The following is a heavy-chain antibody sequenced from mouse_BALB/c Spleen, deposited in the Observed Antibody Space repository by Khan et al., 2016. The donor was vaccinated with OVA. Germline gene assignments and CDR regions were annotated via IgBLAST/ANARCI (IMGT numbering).Heavy chain of an antibody. J-gene: IGHJ2*01. D-gene: IGHD1-1*01. CDR2: ISGDSNTI. CDR3: ASSYFYGYYFDY. Sequence: EVQVVESGGGLVQPGGSRKLSCAASGFTFNSYGMHWVRQAPEKGLEWVAYISGDSNTIYYTDTVKGRFTISRDNPKNNLSLQMTSLMSEDTAMYYCASSYFYGYYFDYWGPGTTLPVS. CDR1: GFTFNSYG. V-gene: IGHV5-17*02.